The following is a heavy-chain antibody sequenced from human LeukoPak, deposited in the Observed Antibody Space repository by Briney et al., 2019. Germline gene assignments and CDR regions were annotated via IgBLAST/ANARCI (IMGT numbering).Heavy chain of an antibody. J-gene: IGHJ2*01. CDR1: GGAISSSSYY. Sequence: SETLSLTCTVYGGAISSSSYYWGWIRQPAGQGLEYIGRTYTSGSTHYRPSLKSQVTISLDTSKNQLSLKLRSVTAPDTAVYYCARGYDSSGYYYRNWYFDLWGRGTLVTVSS. D-gene: IGHD3-22*01. V-gene: IGHV4-61*02. CDR3: ARGYDSSGYYYRNWYFDL. CDR2: TYTSGST.